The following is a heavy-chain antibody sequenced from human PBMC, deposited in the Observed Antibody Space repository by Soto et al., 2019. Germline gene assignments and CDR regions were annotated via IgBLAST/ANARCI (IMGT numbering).Heavy chain of an antibody. CDR3: AKLWGANGFCTQLSCLYHFDY. D-gene: IGHD2-8*01. J-gene: IGHJ4*02. Sequence: EVQLLESGGGLLQPGVSMSLSCEASEFTFSSYARSWVRQAPGKGLVRVSTISNSASTYYADSVKCRFTISSDNSRNTVYKQTNSLRAEDTAVYYCAKLWGANGFCTQLSCLYHFDYWGQGTLVTVSS. CDR2: ISNSAST. CDR1: EFTFSSYA. V-gene: IGHV3-23*01.